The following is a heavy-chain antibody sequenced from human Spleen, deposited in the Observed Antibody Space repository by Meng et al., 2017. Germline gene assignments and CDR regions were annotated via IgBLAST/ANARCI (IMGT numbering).Heavy chain of an antibody. CDR3: ARVYHYCDRGVCYGFYFDH. CDR1: GGSITKSSDY. D-gene: IGHD2-21*02. CDR2: VYYRGST. V-gene: IGHV4-39*07. Sequence: SETLSLTCTVSGGSITKSSDYWGWLRQSPGRGLEWIGTVYYRGSTYYNPSLKSRVTISLDTSNNQFSLNLNSVTAADTALYYCARVYHYCDRGVCYGFYFDHWGLGTLVTVSS. J-gene: IGHJ4*02.